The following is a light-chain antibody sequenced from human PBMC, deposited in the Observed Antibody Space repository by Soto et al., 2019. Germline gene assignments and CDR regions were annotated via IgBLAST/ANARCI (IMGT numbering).Light chain of an antibody. CDR3: QQRSYWPPRVT. CDR1: QSVSSS. V-gene: IGKV3-11*01. CDR2: EAS. Sequence: IVLTQSPATLSLSPGARATISCRASQSVSSSLAWYQQKPGQAPRLLIYEASNRASGIPARFSGSGSGTDFSLTICSLEPEDFSVYYCQQRSYWPPRVTFGQGTKLEIK. J-gene: IGKJ2*01.